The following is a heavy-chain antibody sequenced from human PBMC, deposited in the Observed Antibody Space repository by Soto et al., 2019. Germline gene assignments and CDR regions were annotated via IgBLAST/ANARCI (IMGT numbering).Heavy chain of an antibody. D-gene: IGHD2-2*01. CDR3: AKDVPYRTVVVTAAMVDYYYMDV. J-gene: IGHJ6*03. V-gene: IGHV3-23*01. CDR1: GFTFSSYA. CDR2: ISGSGGST. Sequence: EVQLLESGGGLVQPGGSLRLSCAASGFTFSSYAMSWVRQAPGKGLEWVSAISGSGGSTYYADSVKGRFTISRDNSKNTMYMQMNSLRAEDTAVYYCAKDVPYRTVVVTAAMVDYYYMDVWGKGTTVTVSS.